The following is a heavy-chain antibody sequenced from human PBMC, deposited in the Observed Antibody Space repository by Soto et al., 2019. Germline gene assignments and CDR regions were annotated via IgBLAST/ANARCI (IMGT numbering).Heavy chain of an antibody. CDR2: MNPNSGNT. V-gene: IGHV1-8*01. Sequence: ASVKVSCKASGYTFTSYDINWVRQATGQGLEWMRWMNPNSGNTGYAQKFQGRVTMTRNTSISTAYMELSSLRSEDTAVYYCARGQGHYDFWSGYSGYYYMDVWGKGTTVTVSS. CDR1: GYTFTSYD. CDR3: ARGQGHYDFWSGYSGYYYMDV. D-gene: IGHD3-3*01. J-gene: IGHJ6*03.